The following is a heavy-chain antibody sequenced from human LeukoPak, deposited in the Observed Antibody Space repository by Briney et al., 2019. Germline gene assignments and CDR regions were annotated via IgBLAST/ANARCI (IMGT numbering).Heavy chain of an antibody. CDR2: IRYDGSNK. D-gene: IGHD6-19*01. Sequence: GGSLRLSCAASGFTFSSYGMHWVRQAPGKGLEWVAFIRYDGSNKYYADSVKGRFTISRDNSKNTLYLQMNSLRAEDTAVYDCASAGTSYYYYMDVWGKGTTVTISS. J-gene: IGHJ6*03. CDR3: ASAGTSYYYYMDV. CDR1: GFTFSSYG. V-gene: IGHV3-30*02.